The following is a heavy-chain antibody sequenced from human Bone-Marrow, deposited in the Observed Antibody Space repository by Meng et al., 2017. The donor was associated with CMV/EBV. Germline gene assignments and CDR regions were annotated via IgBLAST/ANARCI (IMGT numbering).Heavy chain of an antibody. V-gene: IGHV3-30*02. CDR1: GFTFSSYG. CDR3: AKDKGSGWHLPFDY. CDR2: IRYDGSNK. Sequence: GGSLRLSCAASGFTFSSYGMHWVRQAPGKGLEWVAFIRYDGSNKYYADSVKGRFTISRDNSKNTLYLQMNSLRAEDTAVYYCAKDKGSGWHLPFDYWGEGTLVTVSS. J-gene: IGHJ4*02. D-gene: IGHD6-19*01.